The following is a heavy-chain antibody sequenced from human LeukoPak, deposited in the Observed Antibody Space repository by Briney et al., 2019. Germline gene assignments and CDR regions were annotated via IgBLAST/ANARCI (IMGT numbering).Heavy chain of an antibody. V-gene: IGHV1-2*02. J-gene: IGHJ4*02. CDR2: INPNSGGT. CDR3: ARSSSRSGSYNY. D-gene: IGHD1-26*01. CDR1: GYTFTGYS. Sequence: ASVKVSCKASGYTFTGYSMHWVRQAPRQGLEWMGWINPNSGGTNSAQKFQGRVTMTRDTSISTAYMELSRLTSDDTAVYYCARSSSRSGSYNYWGQGTLVSISS.